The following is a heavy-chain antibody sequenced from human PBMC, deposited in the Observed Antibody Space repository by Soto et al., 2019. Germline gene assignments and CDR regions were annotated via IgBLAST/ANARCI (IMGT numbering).Heavy chain of an antibody. CDR2: IWYDGSNK. V-gene: IGHV3-33*01. Sequence: PGGSLRLSCAASGFTFSSYGMHWVRQAPGKGLEWVAVIWYDGSNKYYADSVKGRFTISRDNSKNTLYLHMNSLRAEDMAVYFCARDRSSNPNYYYYYMDVWGKGTTVTVSS. CDR1: GFTFSSYG. CDR3: ARDRSSNPNYYYYYMDV. D-gene: IGHD4-4*01. J-gene: IGHJ6*03.